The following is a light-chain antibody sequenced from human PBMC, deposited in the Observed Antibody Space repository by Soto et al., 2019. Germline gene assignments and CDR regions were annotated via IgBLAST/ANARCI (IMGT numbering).Light chain of an antibody. CDR3: SSYAGSNNFVL. J-gene: IGLJ2*01. V-gene: IGLV2-8*01. CDR2: EAN. CDR1: SNDIGGYNL. Sequence: QSALTQPASVSGSPGQSITISCTGTSNDIGGYNLVSWYQQHPGKAPKLIIYEANKRPSGVPDRFSGSKSGNTASLTVSGLQAEDEADYYCSSYAGSNNFVLFGGGTKLTVL.